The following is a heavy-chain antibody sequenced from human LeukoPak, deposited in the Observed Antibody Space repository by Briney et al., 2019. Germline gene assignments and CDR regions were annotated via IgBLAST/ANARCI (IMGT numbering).Heavy chain of an antibody. V-gene: IGHV4-59*01. CDR1: GGSISSYY. CDR2: IYYSGST. CDR3: AREKDYYYGMGV. J-gene: IGHJ6*02. Sequence: SETLSLTCTVSGGSISSYYWSWIRQPPGKGLEWIGYIYYSGSTNYNPSLKSRVTISVDTSKNQFSLKLSSVTAADTAVYYCAREKDYYYGMGVWGQGTTVTVSS.